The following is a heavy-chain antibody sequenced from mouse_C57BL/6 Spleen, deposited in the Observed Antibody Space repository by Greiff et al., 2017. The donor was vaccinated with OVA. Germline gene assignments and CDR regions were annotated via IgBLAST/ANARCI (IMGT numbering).Heavy chain of an antibody. CDR1: GYTFTDYE. Sequence: QVQLKQSGAELVRPGASVTLSCKASGYTFTDYEMHWVKQTPVHGLEWIGAIDPETGGTAYNQKFTGKAILTADKSSSTAYMELRSLTSEDSAVYYCTREDGNYDWGQGTTLTVSS. CDR3: TREDGNYD. D-gene: IGHD2-1*01. J-gene: IGHJ2*01. CDR2: IDPETGGT. V-gene: IGHV1-15*01.